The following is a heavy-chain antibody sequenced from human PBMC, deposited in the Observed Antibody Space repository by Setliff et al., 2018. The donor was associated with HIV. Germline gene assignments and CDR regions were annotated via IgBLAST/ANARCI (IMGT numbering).Heavy chain of an antibody. V-gene: IGHV4-34*01. J-gene: IGHJ4*02. CDR2: IYYSGST. CDR3: VTSSSWSSRLNF. Sequence: PSETLSLTCVAYGGSLSSYYWNWIRQPPGKGLEWVGSIYYSGSTYYSPSLKSRVTISVDTSKNQFSLKLTSVTAADTAVYYCVTSSSWSSRLNFWGPGMLVTVSS. CDR1: GGSLSSYY. D-gene: IGHD2-2*01.